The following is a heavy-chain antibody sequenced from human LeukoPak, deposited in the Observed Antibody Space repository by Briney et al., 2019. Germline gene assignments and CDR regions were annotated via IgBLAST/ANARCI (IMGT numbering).Heavy chain of an antibody. CDR3: PRHGSGGGGYFDY. V-gene: IGHV1-2*02. D-gene: IGHD6-19*01. CDR2: INPNSGVT. J-gene: IGHJ4*02. Sequence: GASVKVSCKASGDTFTGYYMHWGRQAPGQGLEWMGWINPNSGVTNSAQKFQGVVTMTRDTSISTAYMELSRLRAGETGGFYCPRHGSGGGGYFDYWGQGTLVIVSS. CDR1: GDTFTGYY.